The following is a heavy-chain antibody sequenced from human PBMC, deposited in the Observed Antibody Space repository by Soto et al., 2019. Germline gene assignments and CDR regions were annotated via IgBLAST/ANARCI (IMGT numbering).Heavy chain of an antibody. D-gene: IGHD5-12*01. J-gene: IGHJ4*02. CDR1: GYTFINYH. V-gene: IGHV1-18*01. CDR3: AKSPRGEMATD. CDR2: INTYNGMT. Sequence: QVQLVQSGGEVKKPGASVTVSCKASGYTFINYHITWVRPAPGQGLEWMAWINTYNGMTDYARRFQGRVTMTRDTSTSTAYTALRHLGSYDTAVYSCAKSPRGEMATDWGQGTLVTVSS.